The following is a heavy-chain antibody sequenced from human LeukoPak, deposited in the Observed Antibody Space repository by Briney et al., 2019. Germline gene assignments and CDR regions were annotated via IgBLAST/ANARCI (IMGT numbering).Heavy chain of an antibody. CDR2: IYHSGST. CDR1: GYSISSGYY. V-gene: IGHV4-38-2*02. D-gene: IGHD4/OR15-4a*01. J-gene: IGHJ5*02. Sequence: SETLSLTCAVSGYSISSGYYWGWIRQPPGKGLEWIGSIYHSGSTYYNPSLKSRVTISVDTSKNQFSLKLSSVTAADTAVYYCARDANRWFDPWGQGTLVTVSS. CDR3: ARDANRWFDP.